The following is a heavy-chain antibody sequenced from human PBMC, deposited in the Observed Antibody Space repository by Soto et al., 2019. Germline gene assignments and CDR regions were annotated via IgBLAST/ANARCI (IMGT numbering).Heavy chain of an antibody. D-gene: IGHD3-10*02. CDR3: ARHMGLFGFDY. CDR2: IYYSGST. CDR1: GGSISSSSYY. J-gene: IGHJ4*02. Sequence: QLQLQESGPGLVKPSETLSLTCTVSGGSISSSSYYWGWIRQPPGKGLEWIGSIYYSGSTYYNPSLKSRVTISVDTSKNQFSLKLSSVTAADTAVYYCARHMGLFGFDYWGQGTLVTVSS. V-gene: IGHV4-39*01.